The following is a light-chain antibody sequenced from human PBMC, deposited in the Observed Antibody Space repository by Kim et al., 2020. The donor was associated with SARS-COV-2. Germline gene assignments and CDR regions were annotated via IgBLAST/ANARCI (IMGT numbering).Light chain of an antibody. V-gene: IGLV3-19*01. J-gene: IGLJ2*01. CDR3: KSRDSRGKVV. CDR2: GKN. CDR1: SLRSYY. Sequence: SSELTQDPAVSVALGQTVRITCQGDSLRSYYATWYQRKSGQAPVLVFYGKNNRPSGIPDRFSGSSSGNTASLTITGAQAADEADYYCKSRDSRGKVVFGGGTKVTVL.